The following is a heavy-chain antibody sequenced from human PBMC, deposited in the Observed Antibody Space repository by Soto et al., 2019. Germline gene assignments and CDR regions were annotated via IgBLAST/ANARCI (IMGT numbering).Heavy chain of an antibody. Sequence: GGSLRLSCATSGFTFGDYAMSWVRQAPGKGLEWVSVISGAGMSTDYAGSVKGRFTISRDNSKKMVYLQMNSLRAEDTAVYYCASHYDKWNGYLSPLDHWGQGTLVTVPS. V-gene: IGHV3-23*01. D-gene: IGHD1-20*01. J-gene: IGHJ4*02. CDR2: ISGAGMST. CDR3: ASHYDKWNGYLSPLDH. CDR1: GFTFGDYA.